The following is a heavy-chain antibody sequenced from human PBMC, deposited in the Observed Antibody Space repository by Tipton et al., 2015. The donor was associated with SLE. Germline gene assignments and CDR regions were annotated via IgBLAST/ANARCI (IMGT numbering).Heavy chain of an antibody. CDR3: ARGRGRYDFWSGYYKDYFDY. J-gene: IGHJ4*02. V-gene: IGHV1-8*01. D-gene: IGHD3-3*01. CDR2: MNPKSGNT. Sequence: QLVQSGAEVKKPGASVKVSCKASGYTFNSYDINWVRQATGQGLEWMGWMNPKSGNTGYAQKFQGRVTMTRNTSMSTVYMELSSLRSEDTAVYYCARGRGRYDFWSGYYKDYFDYWGQGTLVTVSS. CDR1: GYTFNSYD.